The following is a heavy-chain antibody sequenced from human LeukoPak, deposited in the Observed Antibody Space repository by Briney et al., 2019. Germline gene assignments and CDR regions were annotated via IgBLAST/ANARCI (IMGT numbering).Heavy chain of an antibody. D-gene: IGHD3-3*01. CDR1: GFTFSSYG. Sequence: QPGGSLRLSCAASGFTFSSYGMHWVRQAPGKGLEWVAVISYDGSNKYYADSVKGRFTISRDNSKNTLYLQMNSLRAEDTAVYYCAKRQELFGVVRIIDYWGQGTLVTVSS. CDR3: AKRQELFGVVRIIDY. CDR2: ISYDGSNK. V-gene: IGHV3-30*18. J-gene: IGHJ4*02.